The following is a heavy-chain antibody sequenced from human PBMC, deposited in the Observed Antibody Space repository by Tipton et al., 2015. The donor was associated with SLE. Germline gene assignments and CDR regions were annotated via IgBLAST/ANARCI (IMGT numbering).Heavy chain of an antibody. J-gene: IGHJ6*02. CDR3: ARGSNSRYDYYGMDV. V-gene: IGHV4-34*01. CDR1: GGSLSGYY. Sequence: GLVKPSETLSLTCAVSGGSLSGYYWSWIRQPPGKGLEWLGKVYHSGTAKHNPSLKSRVTISVDTSKNQFSLKLYSVTAADTAVYYCARGSNSRYDYYGMDVWGQGTTVTVSS. D-gene: IGHD4-11*01. CDR2: VYHSGTA.